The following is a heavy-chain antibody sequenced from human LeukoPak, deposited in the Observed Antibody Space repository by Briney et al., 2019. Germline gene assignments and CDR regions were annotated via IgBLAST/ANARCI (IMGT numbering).Heavy chain of an antibody. Sequence: GGSLRLSCAASGFTFSSYAMRWVRQAPGKGLEWVAVISYDGSNKYYADSVKGRFTISRDNSKNTLYLQMNSLRAEDTAVYYCARGPLGGDFDYWGQGTLVTVSS. CDR1: GFTFSSYA. J-gene: IGHJ4*02. CDR3: ARGPLGGDFDY. CDR2: ISYDGSNK. V-gene: IGHV3-30-3*01. D-gene: IGHD3-16*01.